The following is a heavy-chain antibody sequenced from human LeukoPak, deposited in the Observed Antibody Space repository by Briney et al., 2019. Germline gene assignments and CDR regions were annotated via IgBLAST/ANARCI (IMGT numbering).Heavy chain of an antibody. J-gene: IGHJ3*02. D-gene: IGHD1-26*01. Sequence: SQTLSLTCAVSGGSISSGGYSWSWIRQPPGKGLEWIGYIYHSGSTYYTPSLKSRVTISVDTSKNNFPLKLSSVTPPDTAGFYCAGVWGGATAGYIWGQGTMVTVSS. CDR2: IYHSGST. V-gene: IGHV4-30-2*01. CDR1: GGSISSGGYS. CDR3: AGVWGGATAGYI.